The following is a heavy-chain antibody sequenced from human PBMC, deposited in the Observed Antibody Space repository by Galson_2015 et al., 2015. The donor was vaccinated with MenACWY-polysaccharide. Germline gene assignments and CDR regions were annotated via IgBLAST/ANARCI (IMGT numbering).Heavy chain of an antibody. J-gene: IGHJ3*02. D-gene: IGHD2/OR15-2a*01. CDR2: IQEDGSEK. CDR3: ARLNRGRSLVDAVDI. Sequence: SLRLSCAASGFTFSTSWMTWVRQAPGKGLEWVANIQEDGSEKYYVDSVKGRFTISGDNAKNSQFLQMNSLRVEDTAVYYCARLNRGRSLVDAVDISGQRTMGTASS. V-gene: IGHV3-7*01. CDR1: GFTFSTSW.